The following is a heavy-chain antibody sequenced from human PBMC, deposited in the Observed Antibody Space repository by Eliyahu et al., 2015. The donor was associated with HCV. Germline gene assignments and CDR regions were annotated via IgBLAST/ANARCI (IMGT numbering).Heavy chain of an antibody. J-gene: IGHJ4*02. V-gene: IGHV1-18*01. Sequence: QVQLVQSGTEVKEPGASVKLSCKASGYNFASYGVSWXRQAPGQGLEWMGWSSAQKDNTRYAQRFQGRVTMTTDTSTTTAYMELTSLTSDDTAVYYCARDWDSRSSIVADSWGQGTLVTVSS. D-gene: IGHD6-6*01. CDR2: SSAQKDNT. CDR3: ARDWDSRSSIVADS. CDR1: GYNFASYG.